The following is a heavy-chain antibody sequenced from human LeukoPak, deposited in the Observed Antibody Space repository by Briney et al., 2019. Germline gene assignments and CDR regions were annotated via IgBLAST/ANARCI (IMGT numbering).Heavy chain of an antibody. CDR3: ARDHDRLHYYDSSGYYYIDAFDI. V-gene: IGHV1-69*01. Sequence: EASVNVSCKASGGTFSSYAISWVRQAPGQGLEWMGGIIPIFGTANYAQKFQGRVTITADESTSTAYMELSSLRSEDTAVYYCARDHDRLHYYDSSGYYYIDAFDIWGQGTMVTVSS. CDR2: IIPIFGTA. J-gene: IGHJ3*02. CDR1: GGTFSSYA. D-gene: IGHD3-22*01.